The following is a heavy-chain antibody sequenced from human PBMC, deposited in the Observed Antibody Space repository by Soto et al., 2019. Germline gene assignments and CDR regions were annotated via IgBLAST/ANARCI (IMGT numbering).Heavy chain of an antibody. D-gene: IGHD3-3*01. CDR1: GGSISSSSYY. CDR2: IYYSGST. J-gene: IGHJ6*03. Sequence: SETLSLTCTVSGGSISSSSYYWGWIRQPPGKGLEWIGSIYYSGSTYYNPSLKSRVTISVDTSKNQFSLKLSSVTAADTAVYYCARNYDFWSGRDIYYYYYMDVWGKGTTVTVSS. CDR3: ARNYDFWSGRDIYYYYYMDV. V-gene: IGHV4-39*01.